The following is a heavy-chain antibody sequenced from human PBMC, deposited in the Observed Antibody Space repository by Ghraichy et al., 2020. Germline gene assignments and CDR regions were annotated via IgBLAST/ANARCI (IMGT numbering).Heavy chain of an antibody. CDR3: AKARRGYSYGYFDY. D-gene: IGHD5-18*01. CDR1: GFTFSSYA. CDR2: ISGSGGDK. Sequence: GGSLRLSCKASGFTFSSYALTWVRQAPGKGLEWVSGISGSGGDKDYADSVKGRFTISRDTSKNTLYLQMNSLRAEDTAIYYCAKARRGYSYGYFDYWGQGTLVTVSS. V-gene: IGHV3-23*01. J-gene: IGHJ4*02.